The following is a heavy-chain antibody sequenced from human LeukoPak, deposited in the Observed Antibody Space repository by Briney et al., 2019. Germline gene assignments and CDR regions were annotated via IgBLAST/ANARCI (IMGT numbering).Heavy chain of an antibody. J-gene: IGHJ3*02. V-gene: IGHV4-59*01. Sequence: SETLSLTCTVSGGSISSYYWSWIRQPPGKGLEWIGYIYYSGSTNYNPSLKSRVTILVDTSKNQFSLKLSSVTAADTAVYYCARDLMLLMHHAFDIWGQATMVTVPS. CDR2: IYYSGST. D-gene: IGHD3-10*02. CDR3: ARDLMLLMHHAFDI. CDR1: GGSISSYY.